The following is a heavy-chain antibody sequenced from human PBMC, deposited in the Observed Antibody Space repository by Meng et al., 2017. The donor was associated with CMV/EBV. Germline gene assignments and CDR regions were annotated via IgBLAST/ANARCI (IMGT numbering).Heavy chain of an antibody. J-gene: IGHJ5*02. Sequence: ASVKVSCKASGDIFSSSYVHWVRQAPGQGLDWVGMVSLKGERPKYAQKFKGRVTLTRDTSTSTFYMESSSLVSEDTAVYYCARMFAASSGWLDHWGQGTLVTVSS. V-gene: IGHV1-46*01. CDR1: GDIFSSSY. CDR3: ARMFAASSGWLDH. CDR2: VSLKGERP. D-gene: IGHD6-6*01.